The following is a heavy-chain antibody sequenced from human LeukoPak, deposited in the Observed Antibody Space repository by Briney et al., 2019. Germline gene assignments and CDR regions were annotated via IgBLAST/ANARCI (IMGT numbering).Heavy chain of an antibody. CDR1: GGSFSGYY. J-gene: IGHJ4*02. V-gene: IGHV4-34*01. Sequence: SETLSLTCGVYGGSFSGYYWSSFRQPPGKGLEWIGEINLSGSTNYNPSLKSRVTISVDTSKNQFSLKLSSVTAADTAVYFCARGYSGNPAHYWGQGTLVTVSS. CDR2: INLSGST. CDR3: ARGYSGNPAHY. D-gene: IGHD5-12*01.